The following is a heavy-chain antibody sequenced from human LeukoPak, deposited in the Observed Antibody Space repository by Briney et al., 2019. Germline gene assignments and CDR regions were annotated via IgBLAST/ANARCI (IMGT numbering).Heavy chain of an antibody. D-gene: IGHD4-17*01. CDR2: IYYSGST. Sequence: PSETLSLTCTVSGGSISSSSYYWGWIRQPPGKGLEWIGSIYYSGSTYYNPSLKSRVTISVDTSKNQFSLKLSSVTAADTAVYYCARRESTVTTYRSNYFDYWGQGTLVTVSS. CDR1: GGSISSSSYY. CDR3: ARRESTVTTYRSNYFDY. V-gene: IGHV4-39*01. J-gene: IGHJ4*02.